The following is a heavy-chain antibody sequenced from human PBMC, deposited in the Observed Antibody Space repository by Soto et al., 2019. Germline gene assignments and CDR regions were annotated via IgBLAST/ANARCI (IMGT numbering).Heavy chain of an antibody. CDR3: ATDIVVVTALESWHAFTI. CDR2: IDPSDSYT. D-gene: IGHD2-21*02. V-gene: IGHV5-10-1*01. CDR1: GYSFTSYW. Sequence: PGESLKISCKGSGYSFTSYWISWVRQMPGKGLEWMGRIDPSDSYTNYSPSFQGHVTISADKSISTAYLQWSSLKASDTAMYYCATDIVVVTALESWHAFTIWGQGKMVTVSS. J-gene: IGHJ3*02.